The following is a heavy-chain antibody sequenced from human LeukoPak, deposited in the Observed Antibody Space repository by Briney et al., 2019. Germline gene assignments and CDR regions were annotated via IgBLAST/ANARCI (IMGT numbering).Heavy chain of an antibody. CDR2: IYSAGYT. J-gene: IGHJ6*03. D-gene: IGHD3-3*01. Sequence: GGSLRLSCAASGFTVSSNYMSWVRPAPGKGLEWVSVIYSAGYTYYADSVKGRFTISRDNSKNRVYLQMNSLKTEDTAVYYCAREGSGYSYFYYMDVWGKGTTVTVSS. V-gene: IGHV3-66*02. CDR3: AREGSGYSYFYYMDV. CDR1: GFTVSSNY.